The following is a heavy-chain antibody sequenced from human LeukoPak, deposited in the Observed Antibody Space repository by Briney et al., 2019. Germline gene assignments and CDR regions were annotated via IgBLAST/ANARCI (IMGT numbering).Heavy chain of an antibody. V-gene: IGHV1-2*02. D-gene: IGHD6-13*01. J-gene: IGHJ4*02. CDR2: INPNSGGT. CDR1: GYTFTDYY. Sequence: ASVKVSCKASGYTFTDYYMHWVRQAPGQGLEWMGWINPNSGGTNYAQKFQGRVTMTRDTSISTAYMDLSRLRSDDTAVYYCATSYSNSWYYFDYWGQGTLVTVSS. CDR3: ATSYSNSWYYFDY.